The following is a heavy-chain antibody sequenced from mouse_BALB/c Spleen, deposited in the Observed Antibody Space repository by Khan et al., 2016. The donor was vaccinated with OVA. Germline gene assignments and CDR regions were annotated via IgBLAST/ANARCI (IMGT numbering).Heavy chain of an antibody. V-gene: IGHV5-6*02. D-gene: IGHD4-1*01. CDR1: GFIFSSYS. CDR3: ASHVTGSFAY. Sequence: EVMLVESGGDLVKPGGSLKLSCAASGFIFSSYSMSWVRQTPDKRLEWVATISSGGDYTYYPDSVKGRFTISRDDAKNTLYLQMSSLKSEDTAMYYCASHVTGSFAYWGQGTLVTVSA. J-gene: IGHJ3*01. CDR2: ISSGGDYT.